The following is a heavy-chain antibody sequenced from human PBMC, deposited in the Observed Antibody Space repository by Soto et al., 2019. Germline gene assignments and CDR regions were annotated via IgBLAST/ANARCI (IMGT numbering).Heavy chain of an antibody. V-gene: IGHV4-34*01. CDR1: GGSLSGYY. CDR3: ATIRLNPTTRARLHSMRYYYGMDV. D-gene: IGHD1-7*01. Sequence: SETLSLTCAVYGGSLSGYYWSWIRQPPGKGLEWIGEINHSGSTNYNPSLKSRVTISVDTSKNQFSLKLSSVTAADTAVYYCATIRLNPTTRARLHSMRYYYGMDVWGQGTTVTVSS. J-gene: IGHJ6*02. CDR2: INHSGST.